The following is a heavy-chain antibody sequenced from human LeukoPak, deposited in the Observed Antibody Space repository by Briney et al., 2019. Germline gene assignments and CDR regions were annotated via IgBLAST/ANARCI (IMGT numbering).Heavy chain of an antibody. CDR3: ASLLYSGYDPDYGDYGPYFDY. CDR1: GYTFTSYG. Sequence: ASVKVSCKASGYTFTSYGISWVRQAPGQGLEWMGWISAYNGNTNYAQKLQGRVTMTTDTSTSTAYMELRSLRSDDTAVYYCASLLYSGYDPDYGDYGPYFDYWGQGTLVTVSS. V-gene: IGHV1-18*01. CDR2: ISAYNGNT. J-gene: IGHJ4*02. D-gene: IGHD4-17*01.